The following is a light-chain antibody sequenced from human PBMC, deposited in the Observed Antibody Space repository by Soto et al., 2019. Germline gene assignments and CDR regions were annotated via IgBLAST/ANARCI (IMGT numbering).Light chain of an antibody. CDR3: QQYCSTPRT. CDR2: WAS. J-gene: IGKJ1*01. Sequence: DIVMTQSPDSLAVSLGERATINCKSSQSVLYSSNNKNYLAWYQQKPGQPPKLLIYWASTRESGVPDRFSGSGSGKDFTLTISSLQAEDVAVYYCQQYCSTPRTFGQGTKVEIK. CDR1: QSVLYSSNNKNY. V-gene: IGKV4-1*01.